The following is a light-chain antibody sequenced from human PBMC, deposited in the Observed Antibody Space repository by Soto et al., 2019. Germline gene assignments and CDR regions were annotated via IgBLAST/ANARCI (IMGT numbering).Light chain of an antibody. CDR1: QSVNSNY. CDR3: KQYATRSGA. J-gene: IGKJ1*01. CDR2: GAS. Sequence: EIVLTQSPGTLSLSPGERATLSCRASQSVNSNYLAWYQQKPGQAPRLLIYGASSRAAGLPDRFSGSGSGTDFTIAISRLEPEDFAVYYCKQYATRSGAFGQGTKVEIK. V-gene: IGKV3-20*01.